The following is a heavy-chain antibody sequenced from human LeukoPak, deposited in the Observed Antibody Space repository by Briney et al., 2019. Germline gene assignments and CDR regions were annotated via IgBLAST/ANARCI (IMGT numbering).Heavy chain of an antibody. Sequence: GGSLRLSCAASGFTFSSYGMHWVRQAPGKGLEWVAVISYDGSNKYYADSVKGRFTISRDNSKNTLYLQMNSLRAEDTAVYYCAKDITMVRGVTPFDYWGQGTLVTVSS. CDR2: ISYDGSNK. D-gene: IGHD3-10*01. V-gene: IGHV3-30*18. CDR1: GFTFSSYG. J-gene: IGHJ4*02. CDR3: AKDITMVRGVTPFDY.